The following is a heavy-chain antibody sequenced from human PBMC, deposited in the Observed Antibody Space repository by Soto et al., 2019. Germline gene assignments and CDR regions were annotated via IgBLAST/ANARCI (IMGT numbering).Heavy chain of an antibody. CDR3: ARDPPPHCSSTSCYYNGY. CDR2: ISSSSSYI. CDR1: GFTFSSYS. D-gene: IGHD2-2*01. V-gene: IGHV3-21*01. J-gene: IGHJ4*02. Sequence: ESGGGLVKPGGSLRLSCAASGFTFSSYSMNWVRQAPGKGLEWVSSISSSSSYIYYADSVKGRFTISRDNAKNSLYLQMNSLRAEDTAVYYCARDPPPHCSSTSCYYNGYWGQGTLVTISS.